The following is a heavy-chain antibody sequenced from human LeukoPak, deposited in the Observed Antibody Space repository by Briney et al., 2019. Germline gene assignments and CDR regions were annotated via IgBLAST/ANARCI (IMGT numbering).Heavy chain of an antibody. D-gene: IGHD4-11*01. J-gene: IGHJ4*02. CDR3: AKDSAVTTRPGGYDY. V-gene: IGHV3-30*02. Sequence: GGSLRLSCAASGYTFSSYGMHWVRQAPGKGLEWVAFIRYGGSNKYYADSVKGRFTISRDNSKSTLYLQMNTLRAEDTAVYYCAKDSAVTTRPGGYDYWGQGTLVTVSS. CDR2: IRYGGSNK. CDR1: GYTFSSYG.